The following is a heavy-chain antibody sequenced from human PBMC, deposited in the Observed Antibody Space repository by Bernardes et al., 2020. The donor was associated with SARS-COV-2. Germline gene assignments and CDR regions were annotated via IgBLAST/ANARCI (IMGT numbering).Heavy chain of an antibody. V-gene: IGHV1-24*01. CDR2: FHVEDGET. J-gene: IGHJ4*02. Sequence: ASVKVSCKVSGYTLTELAMHWVRQPPGKGLEWMGGFHVEDGETISAQKFQGRVTMTEDTYTNTAYMELSSLRSEDTAVYYCATVPQWLPFSFMSLNYWGQGTLVTVSS. CDR1: GYTLTELA. CDR3: ATVPQWLPFSFMSLNY. D-gene: IGHD5-12*01.